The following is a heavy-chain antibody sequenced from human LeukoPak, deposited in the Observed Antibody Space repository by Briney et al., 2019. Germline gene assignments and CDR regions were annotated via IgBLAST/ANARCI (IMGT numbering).Heavy chain of an antibody. Sequence: GASVKVSCKVSGYTLTELSMHWVRQAPGEGLEWMGGFDPEDGETIYAQKFQGRVTMTEDTSTDTAYMELSSLRSEDTAVYYCATEMRWIVGAKGPWDYWGQGTLVTVSS. D-gene: IGHD1-26*01. V-gene: IGHV1-24*01. J-gene: IGHJ4*02. CDR3: ATEMRWIVGAKGPWDY. CDR1: GYTLTELS. CDR2: FDPEDGET.